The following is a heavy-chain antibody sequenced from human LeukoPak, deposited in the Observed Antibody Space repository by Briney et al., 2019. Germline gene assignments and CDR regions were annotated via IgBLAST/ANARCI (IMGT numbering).Heavy chain of an antibody. CDR1: GGSISSSDYY. J-gene: IGHJ4*02. Sequence: SETRSLTCTVSGGSISSSDYYWGWIRQPPGKGLEWIGSISYSGSTYYNPSLKSRITISVDTSKNQFSLRVSSLTAADTAVYYCARQRITFGGVISIFDSWGQGTLVTVSS. V-gene: IGHV4-39*01. CDR2: ISYSGST. D-gene: IGHD3-16*02. CDR3: ARQRITFGGVISIFDS.